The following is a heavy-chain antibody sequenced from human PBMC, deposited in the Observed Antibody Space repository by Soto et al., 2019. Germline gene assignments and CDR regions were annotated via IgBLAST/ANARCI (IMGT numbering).Heavy chain of an antibody. J-gene: IGHJ4*02. Sequence: ESLKISFKGFGYSFTSYWIGWVRQMPGKGLEWMGIIYASDSETRYSPSFQGQVTISADKSISTAYLQWSSLKASDTAMYYCARAEGAAPFDYWGQGTLVTVSS. CDR2: IYASDSET. D-gene: IGHD1-26*01. CDR1: GYSFTSYW. CDR3: ARAEGAAPFDY. V-gene: IGHV5-51*01.